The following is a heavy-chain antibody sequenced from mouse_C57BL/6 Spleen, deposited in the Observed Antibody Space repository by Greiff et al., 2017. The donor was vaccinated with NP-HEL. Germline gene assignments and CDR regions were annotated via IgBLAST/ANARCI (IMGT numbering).Heavy chain of an antibody. CDR2: ISNGGGST. CDR3: ARPTMITTPLYFDV. CDR1: GFTFSDYY. J-gene: IGHJ1*03. D-gene: IGHD2-4*01. Sequence: EVMLVESGGGLVQPGGSLKLSCAASGFTFSDYYMYWVRQTPEKRLEWVAYISNGGGSTYYPDTVKGRFTISRDNAKNTLYLQMSRLKSEDTAMYYCARPTMITTPLYFDVWGTGTTVTVSS. V-gene: IGHV5-12*01.